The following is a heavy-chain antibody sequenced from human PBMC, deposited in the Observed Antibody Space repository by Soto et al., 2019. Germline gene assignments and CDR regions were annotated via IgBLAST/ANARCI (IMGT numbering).Heavy chain of an antibody. CDR2: VDYSGTA. V-gene: IGHV4-39*02. CDR3: GMITGRHLDY. CDR1: SGSISVTNIF. J-gene: IGHJ4*02. Sequence: PYETLSHACTVSSGSISVTNIFWERVRQPPGKGLEWIGNVDYSGTAYFAPSLAPRVTFHVDTSRYHFSLTRSSVTASDTAVYYCGMITGRHLDYWGQGILITVS. D-gene: IGHD1-20*01.